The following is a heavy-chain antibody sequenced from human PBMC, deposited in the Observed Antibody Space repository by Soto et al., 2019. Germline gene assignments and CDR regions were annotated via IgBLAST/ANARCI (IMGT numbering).Heavy chain of an antibody. J-gene: IGHJ5*02. D-gene: IGHD2-2*01. CDR2: NYYSGST. Sequence: SETLSLTCTVSGGSIGSDGYYWSWIRQAPGKGLEWIGYNYYSGSTYYNPSLQSRVTISLDTSKNQFSLKLSSVSAADTAVYYCARERVPGFIHQTWFDPWGQGTLVTVSS. V-gene: IGHV4-30-4*01. CDR1: GGSIGSDGYY. CDR3: ARERVPGFIHQTWFDP.